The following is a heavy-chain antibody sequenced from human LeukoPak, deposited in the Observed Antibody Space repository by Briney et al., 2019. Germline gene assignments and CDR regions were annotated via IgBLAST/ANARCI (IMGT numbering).Heavy chain of an antibody. CDR1: GFTFDDYA. J-gene: IGHJ4*02. V-gene: IGHV3-9*01. CDR2: ISWNSGSI. CDR3: ASDGGPFDH. Sequence: GGSLRLSCAASGFTFDDYAMHWVRQAPGKGLEWVSGISWNSGSIGYADSVKGRFTISRDDAKKSVYLQMNSLRDEDTAVYYCASDGGPFDHWGQGILVTVAS. D-gene: IGHD3-16*01.